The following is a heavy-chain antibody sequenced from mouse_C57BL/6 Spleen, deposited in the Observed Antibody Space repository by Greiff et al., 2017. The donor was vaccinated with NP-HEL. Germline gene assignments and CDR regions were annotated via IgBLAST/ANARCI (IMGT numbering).Heavy chain of an antibody. V-gene: IGHV3-6*01. CDR3: ARDDYDGSDY. J-gene: IGHJ2*01. Sequence: DVHLVESGPGLVKPSQSLSLTCSVTGYSITSGYYWNWIRQFPGNKLEWMGYISYDGSNNYNPSLKNRISITRDTSKNQFFLKLNSVTTEDTATYYCARDDYDGSDYWGQGTTLTVSS. CDR1: GYSITSGYY. D-gene: IGHD2-3*01. CDR2: ISYDGSN.